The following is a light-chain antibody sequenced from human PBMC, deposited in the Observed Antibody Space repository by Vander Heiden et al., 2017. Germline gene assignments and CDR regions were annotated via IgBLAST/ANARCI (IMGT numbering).Light chain of an antibody. Sequence: EIVLTQSPGTLSLSPGERATLSCRASQSVSSSYLAWYQQKPGQAPRLLIYGASSRATGIPDRFSGSGSRTDLTLTISRLEPEDFAVYYCQQDGSSPWTFGQGTKLEIK. CDR3: QQDGSSPWT. CDR1: QSVSSSY. J-gene: IGKJ1*01. CDR2: GAS. V-gene: IGKV3-20*01.